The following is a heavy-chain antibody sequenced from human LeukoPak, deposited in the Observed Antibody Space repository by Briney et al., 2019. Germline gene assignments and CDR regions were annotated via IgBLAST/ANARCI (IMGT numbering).Heavy chain of an antibody. CDR1: GYTFTSYG. CDR3: ARGPPDFSGYSDY. V-gene: IGHV1-69*05. Sequence: GASVKVSCKASGYTFTSYGISWVRQAPGQGLEWMGRIIPIFGTANYAKKFQGRVTITTDESTSTAYMELSSLRSEDTAVYYCARGPPDFSGYSDYWGQGTLVTVSS. J-gene: IGHJ4*02. D-gene: IGHD3-22*01. CDR2: IIPIFGTA.